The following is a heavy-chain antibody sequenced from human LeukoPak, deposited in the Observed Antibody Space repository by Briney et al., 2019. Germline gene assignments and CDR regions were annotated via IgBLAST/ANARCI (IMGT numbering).Heavy chain of an antibody. CDR3: ARETVWGSYRYFDY. CDR2: INTDGSST. Sequence: GGSLRLSCAASGFTFSSYWMHWVRQAPGKGLVWVSRINTDGSSTSYADSVKGRFTISRDNAKNTLYLQMNSLRAEDTAVYYCARETVWGSYRYFDYWGQGTLVTVSS. D-gene: IGHD3-16*02. CDR1: GFTFSSYW. J-gene: IGHJ4*02. V-gene: IGHV3-74*01.